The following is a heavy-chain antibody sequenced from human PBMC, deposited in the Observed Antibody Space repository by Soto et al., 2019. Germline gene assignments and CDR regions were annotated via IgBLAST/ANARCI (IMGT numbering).Heavy chain of an antibody. CDR2: IFFSGST. J-gene: IGHJ6*02. V-gene: IGHV4-30-4*01. CDR1: GGSISSGDSY. D-gene: IGHD3-10*02. Sequence: QVQLQESGPGLVTPSQTLSLTCTVSGGSISSGDSYWSWIRQPPGKGLEWIGYIFFSGSTYYNPSLKLRVSISVATSKSQFSLKLSSVPAADTAVCFCARAACSVTLPLDVWGQGTTVTVSS. CDR3: ARAACSVTLPLDV.